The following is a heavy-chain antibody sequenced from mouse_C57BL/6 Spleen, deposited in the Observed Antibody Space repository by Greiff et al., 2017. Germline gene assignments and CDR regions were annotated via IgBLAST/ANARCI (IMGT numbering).Heavy chain of an antibody. J-gene: IGHJ2*01. CDR2: ISDGGSYT. CDR1: GFTFSSYA. V-gene: IGHV5-4*01. CDR3: ARDEGSYYFDY. Sequence: EVQGVESGGGLVKPGGSLKLSCAASGFTFSSYAMSWVRQTPEKRLEWVATISDGGSYTYYPDNVKGRFTISGDNAKNNLYLQMSHLNSEDTAMYYCARDEGSYYFDYCGHGTTLSVSS.